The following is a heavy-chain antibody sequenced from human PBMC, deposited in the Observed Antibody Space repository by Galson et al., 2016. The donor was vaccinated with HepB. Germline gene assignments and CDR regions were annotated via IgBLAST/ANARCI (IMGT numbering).Heavy chain of an antibody. Sequence: SLRLSCAASGFTFTSYWMAWIRQAPGRGLEWVANIKEDGTFQCCVDSVKGRFTISRDNTKMSVHLQMNTLRVEDTAIYYCAREGLADGSYFDYWGQGTPVTISS. CDR1: GFTFTSYW. D-gene: IGHD5-24*01. J-gene: IGHJ4*02. CDR2: IKEDGTFQ. CDR3: AREGLADGSYFDY. V-gene: IGHV3-7*01.